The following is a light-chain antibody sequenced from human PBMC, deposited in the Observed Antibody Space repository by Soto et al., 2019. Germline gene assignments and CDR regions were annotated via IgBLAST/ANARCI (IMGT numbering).Light chain of an antibody. J-gene: IGLJ1*01. Sequence: QSVLTQPPSASGSPGQSVAISCTGTSSDIGGYNYVSWYQQHPGKAPKLMIYEVNKRPSGVPFGFSGSKSGNTASLTVSGVEDEDEDYYNCSSYAGSRNVFGTGTKLTVL. CDR2: EVN. V-gene: IGLV2-8*01. CDR1: SSDIGGYNY. CDR3: SSYAGSRNV.